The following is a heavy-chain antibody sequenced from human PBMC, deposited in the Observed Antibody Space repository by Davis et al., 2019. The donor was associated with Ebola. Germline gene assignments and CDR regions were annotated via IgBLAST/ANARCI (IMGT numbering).Heavy chain of an antibody. D-gene: IGHD6-19*01. J-gene: IGHJ6*02. Sequence: GESLKISCAASGFTFSDYYMSWIRQAPGKGLEWVSYISSSGSTIYYADSVKGRFTISRDNAKNTLYLQMNSLRAEDTAVYYCLVGLVEVGEYYYYYGMDVWGQGTTVTVSS. V-gene: IGHV3-11*04. CDR1: GFTFSDYY. CDR2: ISSSGSTI. CDR3: LVGLVEVGEYYYYYGMDV.